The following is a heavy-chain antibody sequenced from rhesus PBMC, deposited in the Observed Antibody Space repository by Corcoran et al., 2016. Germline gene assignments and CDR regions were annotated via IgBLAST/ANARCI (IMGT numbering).Heavy chain of an antibody. V-gene: IGHV4-80*01. CDR2: NNGNSGSN. CDR1: GASINSYW. J-gene: IGHJ5-2*02. D-gene: IGHD4-29*01. CDR3: ARGVLAVAAKGSLNV. Sequence: QVQLQESGPGLVKPSETLSLTCAVSGASINSYWWSWIRQPPGKGLEWIGENNGNSGSNHYNPSLKSRGTISKDASKNQLSLRLTSGTAADTAVCYCARGVLAVAAKGSLNVWGRGVLVTVSS.